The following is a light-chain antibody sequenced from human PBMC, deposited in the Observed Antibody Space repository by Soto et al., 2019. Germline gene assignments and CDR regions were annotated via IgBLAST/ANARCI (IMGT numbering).Light chain of an antibody. Sequence: LTQPPSTSGSPGQSVAISCTGTSSDVGGYNYVSWYQQHPGKAPKLMIYEVNKRPSGVPDRFSGSKSGNTASLTVSGLQAEDEADYYCSSYAGSSNVFGTGTKVTVL. CDR2: EVN. V-gene: IGLV2-8*01. CDR1: SSDVGGYNY. CDR3: SSYAGSSNV. J-gene: IGLJ1*01.